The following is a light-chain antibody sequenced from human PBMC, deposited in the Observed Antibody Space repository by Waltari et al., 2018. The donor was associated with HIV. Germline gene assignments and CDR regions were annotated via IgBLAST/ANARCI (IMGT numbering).Light chain of an antibody. V-gene: IGLV3-1*01. CDR1: RLRDRY. Sequence: SYALTQPPSVSVSPGQTATITCAAERLRDRYVCWSQQKAGQSPVLVLYQDNKRPSGIPARFSGSNSGNTATLTISGTQSLDEADYYCQAWDSDTVIFGGGTTLTVL. CDR3: QAWDSDTVI. CDR2: QDN. J-gene: IGLJ2*01.